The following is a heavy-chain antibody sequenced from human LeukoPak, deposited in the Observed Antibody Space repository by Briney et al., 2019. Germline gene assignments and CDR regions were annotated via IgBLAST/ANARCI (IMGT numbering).Heavy chain of an antibody. V-gene: IGHV4-34*01. CDR1: GGSFSGFY. Sequence: PSETLSLTCAVDGGSFSGFYWTWIRQTPGKGLEWIGEINQTGKTNYNPSLTDYNPSLKSRVTISVDSSKNQLSLKVNSVTAADTGVYYCERVRHDPLEYGYYMDVWGKGTTVTVSS. J-gene: IGHJ6*03. CDR2: INQTGKT. D-gene: IGHD3-3*01. CDR3: ERVRHDPLEYGYYMDV.